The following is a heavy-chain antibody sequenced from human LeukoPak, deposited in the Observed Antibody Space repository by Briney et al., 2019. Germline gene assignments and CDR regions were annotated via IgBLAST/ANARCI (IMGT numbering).Heavy chain of an antibody. CDR1: GFTLSSYE. CDR3: ASISSGWYRPDYYYYYMDV. D-gene: IGHD6-19*01. CDR2: IGYSGSDT. J-gene: IGHJ6*03. V-gene: IGHV3-23*01. Sequence: GGSLRLSCIVSGFTLSSYEMTWFRQAPGKGLEWVSSIGYSGSDTHYADSVKGRFTVSRDNSKNTLYLQMNSLRAEDTAVYYCASISSGWYRPDYYYYYMDVWGKGTTVTISS.